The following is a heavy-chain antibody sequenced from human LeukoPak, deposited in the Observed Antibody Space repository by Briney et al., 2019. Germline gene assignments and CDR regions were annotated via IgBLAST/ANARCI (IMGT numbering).Heavy chain of an antibody. CDR3: ARVAHAFDI. Sequence: SETLSLTCTVSGGSISSYYRSWIRQPPGKGLEWIGYIYYSGSTNYNPSLKSRVTISVDTSKNQFSLKLSSVTAADTAVYYCARVAHAFDIWGQGTMVTVSS. J-gene: IGHJ3*02. CDR1: GGSISSYY. V-gene: IGHV4-59*01. CDR2: IYYSGST.